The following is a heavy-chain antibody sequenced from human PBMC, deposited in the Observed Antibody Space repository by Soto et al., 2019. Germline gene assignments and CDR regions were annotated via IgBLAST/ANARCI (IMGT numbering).Heavy chain of an antibody. V-gene: IGHV1-69*01. J-gene: IGHJ6*02. CDR2: IIPIFGTT. CDR1: GGSFTYN. CDR3: ARLHRHGTYGIDV. Sequence: QMQLVQSGAEVKKPGSSVKVSCKASGGSFTYNLIWGRQDPARGVEWMGGIIPIFGTTNYAQKFQGRVTITADESTKTAYMELSTLRYEDTAVYYCARLHRHGTYGIDVWGQGTPVTVSS.